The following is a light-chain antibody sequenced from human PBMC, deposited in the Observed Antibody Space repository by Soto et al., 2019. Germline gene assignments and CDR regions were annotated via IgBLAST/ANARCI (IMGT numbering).Light chain of an antibody. J-gene: IGKJ4*01. V-gene: IGKV1-9*01. Sequence: DIQMPQSPSSLSALAGDRGTITRRTSQGISSYLAWYQPQPGKAPKXMIYAASTLQSGVPSRFSGSGSGTDFTLTISSLQPEDVATYYCQQLSTYPLTFGGGTKVDIK. CDR3: QQLSTYPLT. CDR1: QGISSY. CDR2: AAS.